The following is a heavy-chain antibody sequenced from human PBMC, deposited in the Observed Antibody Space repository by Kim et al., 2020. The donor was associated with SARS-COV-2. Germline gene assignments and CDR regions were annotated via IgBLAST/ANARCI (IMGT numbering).Heavy chain of an antibody. V-gene: IGHV3-23*01. Sequence: GGSLRLSCAASGFTFSSYAMSWVRQAPGKGLEWVSAISGSGGSTYYADSVKGRFTISRDNSKNTLYLQMNSLRAEDTAVYYCAKDRGYYYDSSGYSGNWFDPWGQGTLVTVSS. CDR3: AKDRGYYYDSSGYSGNWFDP. D-gene: IGHD3-22*01. J-gene: IGHJ5*02. CDR2: ISGSGGST. CDR1: GFTFSSYA.